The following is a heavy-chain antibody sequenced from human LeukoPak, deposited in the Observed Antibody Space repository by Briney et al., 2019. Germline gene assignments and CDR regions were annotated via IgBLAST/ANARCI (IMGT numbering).Heavy chain of an antibody. V-gene: IGHV3-48*02. Sequence: PGGSLRLSCAASGFIFSNYGMNWVRQAPGKGLEWVSYINRGGGTAYYVDSVRGRFTISRDNAKNSLYLQMNSLRDEDTAVYYCARVVIAANPDAFDIWGQGTMVTVSS. CDR1: GFIFSNYG. CDR3: ARVVIAANPDAFDI. D-gene: IGHD2-15*01. CDR2: INRGGGTA. J-gene: IGHJ3*02.